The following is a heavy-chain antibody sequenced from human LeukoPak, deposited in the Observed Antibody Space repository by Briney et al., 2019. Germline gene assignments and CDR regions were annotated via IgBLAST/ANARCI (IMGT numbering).Heavy chain of an antibody. CDR1: GFTFNNYA. CDR3: ARDSIAAAGDFDY. D-gene: IGHD6-13*01. J-gene: IGHJ4*02. CDR2: ISASGGST. V-gene: IGHV3-23*01. Sequence: GGSLRLSCAASGFTFNNYAMSWVRQAPGKGLEWVSDISASGGSTDYADSVKGRFTISRDNSKNTLHLQMNSLRAEDTAVYYCARDSIAAAGDFDYWGQGTLVTVSS.